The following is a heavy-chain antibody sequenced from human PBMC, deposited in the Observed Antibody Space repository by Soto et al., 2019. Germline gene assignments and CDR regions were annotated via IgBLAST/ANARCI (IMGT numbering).Heavy chain of an antibody. D-gene: IGHD1-26*01. CDR1: GFTFSSYA. J-gene: IGHJ4*02. V-gene: IGHV3-30*18. CDR2: ISYDGSDK. Sequence: QVQLVESGGGVVQPGTSLRLSCAASGFTFSSYAMHWVRQAPGKGLEWVAVISYDGSDKYYADSVKGRFTISRDNSKTTLSLQMNSLRAEDTAVYYCAKIRPWDATDYWGQGTLVTVSS. CDR3: AKIRPWDATDY.